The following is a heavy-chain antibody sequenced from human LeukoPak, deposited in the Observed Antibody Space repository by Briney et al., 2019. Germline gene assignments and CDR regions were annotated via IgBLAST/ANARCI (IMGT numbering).Heavy chain of an antibody. Sequence: GGSLRLSCAASGFTFSNYAMSWVRQAPGKGLEWVSSIGGSGTADSTFYADSVKGRFTISRDNSKNTLYLQMNSLRAEDTAVFYCAKWSKYTYGHFDYWGQGTLVTVSS. CDR1: GFTFSNYA. CDR2: IGGSGTADST. J-gene: IGHJ4*02. V-gene: IGHV3-23*01. CDR3: AKWSKYTYGHFDY. D-gene: IGHD5-18*01.